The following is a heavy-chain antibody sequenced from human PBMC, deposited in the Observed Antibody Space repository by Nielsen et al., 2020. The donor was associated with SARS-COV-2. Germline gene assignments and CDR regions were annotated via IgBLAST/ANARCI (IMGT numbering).Heavy chain of an antibody. V-gene: IGHV3-33*01. CDR1: GFTFSSYG. D-gene: IGHD2-2*01. CDR2: ICYDGSNK. J-gene: IGHJ6*03. Sequence: GGSLRLSCAASGFTFSSYGMHWVRQAPANGLEWVSVICYDGSNKYYAGSVKGRFTISRDNSKNTLYLQMNSLRAEDTAVYYCAREGSSTSWTRSMDVWGKGTTVTVSS. CDR3: AREGSSTSWTRSMDV.